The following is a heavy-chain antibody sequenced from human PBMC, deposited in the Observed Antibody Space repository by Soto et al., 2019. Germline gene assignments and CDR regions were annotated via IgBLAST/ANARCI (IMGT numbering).Heavy chain of an antibody. D-gene: IGHD3-16*02. CDR3: ARIAWGSYRYRPFDY. Sequence: PSETLSLTCAVYGGSFSGYYWGWIRQPPGKGLEWIGEINHSGSTNYNPSLKSRVTISVDTSKNQFSLKLSSVTAADTAVYYCARIAWGSYRYRPFDYWGQGTLVTVSS. V-gene: IGHV4-34*01. CDR2: INHSGST. CDR1: GGSFSGYY. J-gene: IGHJ4*02.